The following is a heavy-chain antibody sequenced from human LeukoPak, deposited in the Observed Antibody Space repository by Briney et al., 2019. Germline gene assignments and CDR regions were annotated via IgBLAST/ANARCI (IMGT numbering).Heavy chain of an antibody. Sequence: GGSLRLXCAASGFTFSDYWMSWVRQAPGKELEWVANINQDGSGEAYVDSVKGRFTISRDNARNSLYLQMSNLRAEDTAVHYCARNAFDIWGQGTMVIVSS. V-gene: IGHV3-7*01. CDR1: GFTFSDYW. J-gene: IGHJ3*02. CDR3: ARNAFDI. CDR2: INQDGSGE.